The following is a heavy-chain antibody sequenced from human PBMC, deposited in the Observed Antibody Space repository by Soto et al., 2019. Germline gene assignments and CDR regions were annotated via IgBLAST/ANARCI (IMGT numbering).Heavy chain of an antibody. D-gene: IGHD6-6*01. CDR3: TRDLIAARHSPFDY. V-gene: IGHV3-49*04. CDR2: IRSKAYGGTT. Sequence: PGGSLRLSCTASGFTFGDYAMSWVRQAPGKGLEWVGFIRSKAYGGTTEYAASVKGRFTISRDDSKSIAYLQMNSLKTEDTAVYYCTRDLIAARHSPFDYWGQGTLVTVYS. CDR1: GFTFGDYA. J-gene: IGHJ4*02.